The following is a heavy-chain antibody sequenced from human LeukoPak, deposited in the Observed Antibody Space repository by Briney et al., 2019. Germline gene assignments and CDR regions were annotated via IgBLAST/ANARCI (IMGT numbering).Heavy chain of an antibody. Sequence: SETLSLTCTVPGGSISSGGYYWSWIRQHPGKGLEWIGYIYYSGSTYYNPSLKSRVTISVDTSKNQFSLKLSSVTAADTAVYYCARLVRYYGSGSYYYFDYWGQGTLVTVSS. CDR3: ARLVRYYGSGSYYYFDY. CDR1: GGSISSGGYY. V-gene: IGHV4-31*03. D-gene: IGHD3-10*01. CDR2: IYYSGST. J-gene: IGHJ4*02.